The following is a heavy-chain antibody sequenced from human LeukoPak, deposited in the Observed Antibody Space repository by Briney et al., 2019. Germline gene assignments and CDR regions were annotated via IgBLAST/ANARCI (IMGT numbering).Heavy chain of an antibody. J-gene: IGHJ4*02. Sequence: SETLSLTCTVSGGSISSSSYYWGWLRQPPGKGLEWLGSIYYSGNTYYNASLKSQVSISIDTSKNQFSLKLTSVTAADTAVYYCARQTGSGLFILPGGQGTLVTVSS. CDR1: GGSISSSSYY. V-gene: IGHV4-39*01. D-gene: IGHD3/OR15-3a*01. CDR3: ARQTGSGLFILP. CDR2: IYYSGNT.